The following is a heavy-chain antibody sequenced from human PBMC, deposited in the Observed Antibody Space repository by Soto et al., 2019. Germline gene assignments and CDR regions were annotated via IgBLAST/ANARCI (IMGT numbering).Heavy chain of an antibody. Sequence: SETLSLTCSVSGYSVSSSDYYWAWIRQPPGQGLEWIGSMFYSGLTYYNPSLKSRVTLSVDTSKNHFSVRLNSVTAADTAVYYCAPLTVSLSGPYGIHVWGQGTTVT. J-gene: IGHJ6*02. CDR3: APLTVSLSGPYGIHV. V-gene: IGHV4-39*01. CDR1: GYSVSSSDYY. CDR2: MFYSGLT. D-gene: IGHD2-15*01.